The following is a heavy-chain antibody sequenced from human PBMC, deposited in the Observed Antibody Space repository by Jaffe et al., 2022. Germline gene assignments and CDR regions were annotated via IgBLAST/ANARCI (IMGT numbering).Heavy chain of an antibody. D-gene: IGHD2-2*02. V-gene: IGHV1-69-2*01. J-gene: IGHJ6*03. CDR2: VDPEDGET. Sequence: EVQLVQSGAEVKKPGATVKISCKVSGYTFTDYYMHWVQQAPGKGLEWMGLVDPEDGETIYAEKFQGRVTITADTSTDTAYMELSSLRSEDTAVYYCATATGYCSSTSCYKSYYYYYMDVWGKGTTVTVSS. CDR3: ATATGYCSSTSCYKSYYYYYMDV. CDR1: GYTFTDYY.